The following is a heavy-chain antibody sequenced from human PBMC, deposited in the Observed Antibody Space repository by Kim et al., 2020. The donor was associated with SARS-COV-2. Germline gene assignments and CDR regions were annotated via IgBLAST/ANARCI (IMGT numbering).Heavy chain of an antibody. Sequence: SETLSLTCAVYSGSLRGYYWTWVRQPPGKGLEWIGEISPGGSTNVNPSLKSRVTISDDTSTNHFSLKLRSVTATDTAVYFCAREVAARGAFEFWGRGIVVSVSS. CDR1: SGSLRGYY. CDR2: ISPGGST. V-gene: IGHV4-34*01. CDR3: AREVAARGAFEF. D-gene: IGHD2-15*01. J-gene: IGHJ4*02.